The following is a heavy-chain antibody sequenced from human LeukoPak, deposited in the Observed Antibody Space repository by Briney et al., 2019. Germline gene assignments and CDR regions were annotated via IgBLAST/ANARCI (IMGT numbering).Heavy chain of an antibody. CDR1: GYSISSGYY. J-gene: IGHJ4*02. Sequence: SETLSLTCTVSGYSISSGYYWGWIRQPPGKGLEWIGSIYHSGSTYYNPSLKSRVTISVDTSKNQFSLKLSSVTAADTAVYYCARGVYGSGIDWGQGTLVTVSS. V-gene: IGHV4-38-2*02. CDR3: ARGVYGSGID. CDR2: IYHSGST. D-gene: IGHD3-10*01.